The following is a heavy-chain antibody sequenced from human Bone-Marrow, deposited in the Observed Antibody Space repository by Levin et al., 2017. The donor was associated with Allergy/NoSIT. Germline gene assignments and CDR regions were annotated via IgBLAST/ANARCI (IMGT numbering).Heavy chain of an antibody. CDR2: IYSTGVT. V-gene: IGHV3-53*01. D-gene: IGHD3/OR15-3a*01. CDR1: GFTVSNNY. CDR3: ARDGPAKPWA. Sequence: GGSLRLSCVVSGFTVSNNYMNWVRQAPGRGLDWVSLIYSTGVTKYADSVKGRFTISRDSSKNTLYLQMDRLRVEDTGVYYCARDGPAKPWAWGQGTTVTVSS. J-gene: IGHJ3*01.